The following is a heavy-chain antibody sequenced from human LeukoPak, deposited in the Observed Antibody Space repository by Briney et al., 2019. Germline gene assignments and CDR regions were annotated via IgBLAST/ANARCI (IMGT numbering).Heavy chain of an antibody. CDR1: GGSISSYY. J-gene: IGHJ5*02. CDR2: IYYSGST. V-gene: IGHV4-59*01. CDR3: ARAHEYSSSHWFDP. Sequence: SETLSLTCTVSGGSISSYYWSWIRQPPGRGLEWIGYIYYSGSTNYNPSLKSRVTISVDTSKNQFSLKLSSVTAADTAVYYCARAHEYSSSHWFDPWGQGTLVTVSS. D-gene: IGHD6-6*01.